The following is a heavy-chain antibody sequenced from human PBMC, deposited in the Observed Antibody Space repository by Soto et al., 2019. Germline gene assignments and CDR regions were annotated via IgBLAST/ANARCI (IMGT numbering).Heavy chain of an antibody. CDR3: AKDMANGGGYYYYGMDV. J-gene: IGHJ6*02. D-gene: IGHD2-21*01. CDR1: GFTFDDYA. CDR2: ISWNSGSI. V-gene: IGHV3-9*01. Sequence: EVQLVESGGGLVQPGRSLRLSCAASGFTFDDYAMHWVRQAPGKGLEWVSGISWNSGSIGYAESVKGRFTISRDNAKNSLYLQMNSLRAEDTALYYCAKDMANGGGYYYYGMDVWGQGTTVTVSS.